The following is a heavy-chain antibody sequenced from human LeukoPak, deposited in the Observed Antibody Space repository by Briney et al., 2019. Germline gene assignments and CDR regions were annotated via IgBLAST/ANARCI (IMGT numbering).Heavy chain of an antibody. CDR2: IYPRDGST. J-gene: IGHJ4*02. V-gene: IGHV1-46*01. CDR3: ARGLGWELPYV. Sequence: ASVKVSCKASGYTFTSNYIHWVRQAPGQGLEWMGKIYPRDGSTSYAQKFQGRVTMTRDTSTSTVYMELSSLRSEDTAVYYCARGLGWELPYVWGQGTLVTVSS. CDR1: GYTFTSNY. D-gene: IGHD1-26*01.